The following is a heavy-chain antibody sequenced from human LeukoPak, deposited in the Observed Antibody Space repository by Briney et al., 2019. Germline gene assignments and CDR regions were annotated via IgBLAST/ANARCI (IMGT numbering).Heavy chain of an antibody. Sequence: PGRSLRLSCAASGFTFSSYGMHWVRQAPGKGLEWVAVIWYDGSDKYYADSVKGRFTISRDNSKNTLYLQMSSLRVEDTAVYYCARAGGPQWGLNDYWGQGTLVTVSS. CDR2: IWYDGSDK. D-gene: IGHD4-23*01. J-gene: IGHJ4*02. CDR1: GFTFSSYG. CDR3: ARAGGPQWGLNDY. V-gene: IGHV3-33*01.